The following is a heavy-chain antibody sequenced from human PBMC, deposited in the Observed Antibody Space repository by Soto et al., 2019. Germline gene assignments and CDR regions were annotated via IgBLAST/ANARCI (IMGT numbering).Heavy chain of an antibody. CDR2: ISDNGAST. CDR1: GFPFSSYA. CDR3: AKKLVAGRDYYAMDV. Sequence: GSLRLSCAASGFPFSSYAVSWVRQAPGKGLEWVSAISDNGASTYYADSVKGRFTLSRDNSKNTLYLQMNSLRAEDTAVYYCAKKLVAGRDYYAMDVWGQGTTVTVSS. D-gene: IGHD6-19*01. J-gene: IGHJ6*02. V-gene: IGHV3-23*01.